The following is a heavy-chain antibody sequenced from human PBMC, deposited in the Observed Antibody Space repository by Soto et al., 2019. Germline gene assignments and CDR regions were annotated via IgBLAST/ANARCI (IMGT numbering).Heavy chain of an antibody. CDR1: GYTFTGYY. D-gene: IGHD6-19*01. V-gene: IGHV1-2*02. J-gene: IGHJ5*02. Sequence: ASVKVSCKASGYTFTGYYMHWVRQAPGQGLERMGWINPNSGGTNYAQKFQGRVTMTRDTSISTAYMELSRLRSDDTAVYYCARDLIAVAGTPWFDPWGQGTLVTVSS. CDR3: ARDLIAVAGTPWFDP. CDR2: INPNSGGT.